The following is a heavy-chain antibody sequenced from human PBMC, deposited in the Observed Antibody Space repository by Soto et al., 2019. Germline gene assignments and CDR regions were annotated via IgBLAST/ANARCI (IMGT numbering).Heavy chain of an antibody. CDR3: ARPPFPVCINAVCYPFDY. J-gene: IGHJ4*02. CDR2: INPSGGST. Sequence: QVQVVQSGAEVKKPEASAKVSCKASGYTFTDYYILWVRQAPGQGLEWMGMINPSGGSTDYAQKFRGRVTMTRDTSTGTVYMALSSLRSEDTAVYYCARPPFPVCINAVCYPFDYWGQGTLVTVSS. CDR1: GYTFTDYY. D-gene: IGHD2-8*01. V-gene: IGHV1-46*01.